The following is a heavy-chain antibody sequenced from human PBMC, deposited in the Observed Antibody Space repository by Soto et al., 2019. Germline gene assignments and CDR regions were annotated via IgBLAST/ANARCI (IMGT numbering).Heavy chain of an antibody. CDR2: ITSSSSYI. Sequence: GGSLRLSCAASGFTFSSYNMNWVRQAPGKGLEWVSSITSSSSYIYYADSVKGRFTISRDNAKNSLYLQMNSLRAEDTAVYYCAGYDSSPMGENWFDPWGQGTLVTVSS. V-gene: IGHV3-21*01. J-gene: IGHJ5*02. D-gene: IGHD3-22*01. CDR1: GFTFSSYN. CDR3: AGYDSSPMGENWFDP.